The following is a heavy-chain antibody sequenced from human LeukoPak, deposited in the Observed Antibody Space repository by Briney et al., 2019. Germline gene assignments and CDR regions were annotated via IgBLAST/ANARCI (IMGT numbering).Heavy chain of an antibody. CDR2: ISSSGSTI. V-gene: IGHV3-48*03. D-gene: IGHD3-16*02. CDR3: ARDRANLRGVWGSYRTEPFDY. Sequence: PGGSLRLSCAASGFTFSSYEMNWVRQAPGKGLEWVSYISSSGSTIYYADSVKGRFTISRDNAKNSLYLHMNSLRAEDTALYYCARDRANLRGVWGSYRTEPFDYWGQGTLVTVSS. CDR1: GFTFSSYE. J-gene: IGHJ4*02.